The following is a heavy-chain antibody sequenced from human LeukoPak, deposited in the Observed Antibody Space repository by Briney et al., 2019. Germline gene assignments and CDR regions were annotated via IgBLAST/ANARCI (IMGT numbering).Heavy chain of an antibody. CDR2: INPSGGST. J-gene: IGHJ4*02. CDR3: ARVGYSYGQFDY. V-gene: IGHV1-46*01. Sequence: ASVKVSCKASGYTFTSYYMHGVRQAPGQGLEWMGIINPSGGSTSYAQKFQGRVTMTRDMSTSTVYMELSSLRSEDTAVYYCARVGYSYGQFDYWGQGTLVTVSS. D-gene: IGHD5-18*01. CDR1: GYTFTSYY.